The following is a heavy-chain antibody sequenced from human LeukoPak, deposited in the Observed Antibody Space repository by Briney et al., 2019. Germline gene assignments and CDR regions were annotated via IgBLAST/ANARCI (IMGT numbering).Heavy chain of an antibody. D-gene: IGHD3-3*01. V-gene: IGHV1-8*02. CDR2: MNPNSGNT. CDR1: GYTFTGYY. Sequence: ASVKVSCKASGYTFTGYYMHWVRQAPGQGLEWMGWMNPNSGNTGYAQKFQGRVAMTRNTSINTAYMELSSLRSEDTAVYYCARRGDFWSGYAYYYGMDVWGQGTTVTVSS. CDR3: ARRGDFWSGYAYYYGMDV. J-gene: IGHJ6*02.